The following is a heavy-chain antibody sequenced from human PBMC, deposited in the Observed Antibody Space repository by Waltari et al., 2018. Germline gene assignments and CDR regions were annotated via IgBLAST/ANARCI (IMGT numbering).Heavy chain of an antibody. CDR2: IYQSGST. J-gene: IGHJ4*02. Sequence: QVQLQESGPGLVKHSETLSLTCAVYGYSIRSGYYWGWIRQPPGKGLEWMGSIYQSGSTYYNPSLKSRVTISVDTSKNQFSLKLSSVTAADTAVYYCARQLFRGTDYWGQGTLVTVSS. CDR3: ARQLFRGTDY. CDR1: GYSIRSGYY. V-gene: IGHV4-38-2*01. D-gene: IGHD2-2*01.